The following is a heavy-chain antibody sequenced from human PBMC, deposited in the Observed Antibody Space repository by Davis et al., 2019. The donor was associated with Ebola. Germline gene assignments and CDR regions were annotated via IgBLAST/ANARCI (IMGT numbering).Heavy chain of an antibody. CDR2: INHSGRT. V-gene: IGHV4-34*01. D-gene: IGHD2-2*01. J-gene: IGHJ5*02. CDR3: ARGGIVVVPAAPNWFDP. CDR1: GGSFSGYY. Sequence: PSETLSLTCAVYGGSFSGYYWSWIRQPPGKGLEWIGEINHSGRTNYNPSLKSRVTISVDTSKNQFSLKLSSVTAADTAVYYCARGGIVVVPAAPNWFDPWGQGTLVTVSS.